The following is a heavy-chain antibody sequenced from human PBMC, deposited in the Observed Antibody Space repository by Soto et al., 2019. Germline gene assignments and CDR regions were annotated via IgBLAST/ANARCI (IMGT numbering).Heavy chain of an antibody. D-gene: IGHD3-10*01. V-gene: IGHV1-3*01. CDR2: INAGNGNT. CDR3: ARDYYGSGSYYSPRFDI. Sequence: GSVKVSCKASGYPFTSYAMHLVRQAPGQRLEWMGWINAGNGNTKYSQKFQGRVTITRDTSASTAYMELRSLRSEDTAVYYCARDYYGSGSYYSPRFDIWGQGTIVTVSS. J-gene: IGHJ3*02. CDR1: GYPFTSYA.